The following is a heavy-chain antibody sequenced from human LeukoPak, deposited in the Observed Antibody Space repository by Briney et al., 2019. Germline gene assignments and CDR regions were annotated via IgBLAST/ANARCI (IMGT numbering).Heavy chain of an antibody. J-gene: IGHJ6*02. CDR2: VYNSGDT. CDR1: GGSTSSDY. CDR3: ARVLLGKYYYYGMDV. D-gene: IGHD7-27*01. Sequence: KPSETLSLTCTVSGGSTSSDYWSWIRQSPGKGLEWVGYVYNSGDTGKNPSLKSRVTISVDTSKNQFSLKLSSVTAADTAVYYCARVLLGKYYYYGMDVWGQGTTVTVSS. V-gene: IGHV4-59*12.